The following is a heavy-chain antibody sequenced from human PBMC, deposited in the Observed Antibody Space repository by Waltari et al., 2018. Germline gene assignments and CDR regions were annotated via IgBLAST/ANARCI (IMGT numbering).Heavy chain of an antibody. V-gene: IGHV1-3*01. J-gene: IGHJ4*02. Sequence: QVQLVQSGAEVKKPGASVKVSCKASGYTFTSYAMHWVRQAPGQRLEWMGWINAGNGNTKYSQKFQGRVTITRDTSASTAYMELSSLRSEDTAVYYCAREHERVDYFDYWGQGTLVTVSS. D-gene: IGHD1-1*01. CDR1: GYTFTSYA. CDR2: INAGNGNT. CDR3: AREHERVDYFDY.